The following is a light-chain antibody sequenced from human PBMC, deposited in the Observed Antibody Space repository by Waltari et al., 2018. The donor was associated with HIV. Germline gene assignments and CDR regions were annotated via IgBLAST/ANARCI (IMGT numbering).Light chain of an antibody. V-gene: IGLV3-1*01. CDR2: QDS. Sequence: SYELTQPPSVSVSPGQTASITCSGDKLGDKYACWYQQKPGQSPVVVIYQDSKRPSGIPERVSGSNAGKTATLTISGTQAMDEADYCCQAWDSSTVVFGGGTKLTVL. J-gene: IGLJ2*01. CDR1: KLGDKY. CDR3: QAWDSSTVV.